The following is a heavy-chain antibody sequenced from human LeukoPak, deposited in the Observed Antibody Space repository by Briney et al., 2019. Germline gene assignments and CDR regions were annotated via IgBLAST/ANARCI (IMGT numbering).Heavy chain of an antibody. CDR3: ARGGYHHGFDI. V-gene: IGHV3-74*01. D-gene: IGHD2-15*01. J-gene: IGHJ3*02. Sequence: GGSLRLSCAASGFTFDSYWFHWVRQAPGKWLVWVSRINSDGSDTIYADSVKGRFTISRDNAKSTVYLQMNSLKAEDTAVYYCARGGYHHGFDIWGQGTMVTVSS. CDR1: GFTFDSYW. CDR2: INSDGSDT.